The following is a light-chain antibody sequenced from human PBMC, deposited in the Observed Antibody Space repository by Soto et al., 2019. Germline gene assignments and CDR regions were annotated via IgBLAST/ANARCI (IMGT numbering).Light chain of an antibody. V-gene: IGLV2-23*02. CDR1: SSDVGSYNL. CDR3: CSYAGSSTFL. CDR2: EVT. Sequence: QSALTQPASVSGSPGQSITISCTGTSSDVGSYNLVSWYQQHPGKAPNLMIYEVTKRPSGVSNRFSGSKSGNTASLTISGLQAEDEADYYCCSYAGSSTFLFGGGTKLTVL. J-gene: IGLJ2*01.